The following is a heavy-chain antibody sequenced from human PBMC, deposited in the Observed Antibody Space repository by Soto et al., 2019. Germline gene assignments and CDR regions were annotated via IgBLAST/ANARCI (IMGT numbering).Heavy chain of an antibody. CDR2: IYYSGST. CDR1: GGSISSGGYY. V-gene: IGHV4-31*03. D-gene: IGHD4-4*01. CDR3: ARRREIHSKGNYGMDV. Sequence: SETLSLTCTVSGGSISSGGYYWSWIRQHPGKGLEWIGYIYYSGSTYYKPSLKSRVTISVDTSKNQFSLKLSSVTAADTAVYYCARRREIHSKGNYGMDVWDQGTTVTVSS. J-gene: IGHJ6*02.